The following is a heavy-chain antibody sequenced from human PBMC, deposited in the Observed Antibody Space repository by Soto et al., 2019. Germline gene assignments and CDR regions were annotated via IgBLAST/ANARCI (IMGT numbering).Heavy chain of an antibody. Sequence: QVHVVQSGTAVKKPGASVRVSCKTSGYTFSDYGFSWVRQAPGQGLEWMGWISAYDHDTKYAQKVQGRVTMTADTSKSTVHMDLRSLRSDDTAVYYCARAREQQMSHAFDFWGQGTMVTVSS. V-gene: IGHV1-18*01. CDR2: ISAYDHDT. J-gene: IGHJ3*01. CDR3: ARAREQQMSHAFDF. CDR1: GYTFSDYG. D-gene: IGHD6-13*01.